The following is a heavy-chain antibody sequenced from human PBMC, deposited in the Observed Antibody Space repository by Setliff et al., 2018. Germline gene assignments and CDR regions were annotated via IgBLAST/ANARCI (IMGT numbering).Heavy chain of an antibody. V-gene: IGHV2-5*02. Sequence: SGPTLVNPTQTLTLTCTFSGFSLSTSGVGVDWIRQPPGKALEWLALIYWDDDKRYSPSLKSRLTITKDTSKNQVVLTMTNMDPVDTATYYCARCITIFGVVIPNAFDYWGQGTLVTVS. CDR3: ARCITIFGVVIPNAFDY. CDR2: IYWDDDK. D-gene: IGHD3-3*01. CDR1: GFSLSTSGVG. J-gene: IGHJ4*02.